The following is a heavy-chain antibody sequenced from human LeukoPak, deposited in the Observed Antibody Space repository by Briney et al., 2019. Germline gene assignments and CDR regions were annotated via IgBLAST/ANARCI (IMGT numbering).Heavy chain of an antibody. D-gene: IGHD6-19*01. CDR3: ARHRVELAGSYFDS. J-gene: IGHJ4*02. Sequence: SETLSLTCTVSGGSITSYYWSWIRQPPGKGLEGIGYVYSTGITNYNPSLKSRVTISVDTSKNQFSLRLSSVTAADTAVYYCARHRVELAGSYFDSWGQGTLVPVSS. V-gene: IGHV4-59*08. CDR2: VYSTGIT. CDR1: GGSITSYY.